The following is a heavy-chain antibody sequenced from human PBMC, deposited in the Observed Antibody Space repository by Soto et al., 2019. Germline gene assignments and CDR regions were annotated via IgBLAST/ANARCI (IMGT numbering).Heavy chain of an antibody. CDR3: AIDIPHYNNEFRRDC. CDR2: NSAYNGNT. Sequence: QVQLVQSGAEVTKPGASVKVSCKASGYTFTSYGISWVRQAPGQGLEWMVWNSAYNGNTNYAQKVKGRVTMTTDQTTSTAHVEQRIRRTEDTAVYYCAIDIPHYNNEFRRDCWGQGTQVTVSS. V-gene: IGHV1-18*01. D-gene: IGHD3-9*01. CDR1: GYTFTSYG. J-gene: IGHJ4*02.